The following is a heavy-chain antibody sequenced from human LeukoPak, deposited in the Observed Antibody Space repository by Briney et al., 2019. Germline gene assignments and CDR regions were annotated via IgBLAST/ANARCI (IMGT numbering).Heavy chain of an antibody. CDR2: LSSGGLTI. CDR3: ARDFDYGDYIDF. V-gene: IGHV3-48*03. J-gene: IGHJ4*02. D-gene: IGHD4/OR15-4a*01. Sequence: YLSSGGLTIFYADSVKGRFAISRDNTKNSIFLDMTILRAEDTAVYYCARDFDYGDYIDFWGQGTLVAVSS.